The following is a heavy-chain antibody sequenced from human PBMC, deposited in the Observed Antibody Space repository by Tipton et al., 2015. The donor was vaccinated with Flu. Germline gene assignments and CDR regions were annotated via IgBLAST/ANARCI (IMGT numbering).Heavy chain of an antibody. J-gene: IGHJ4*02. Sequence: LRLSCTVSGDSISTFYWGWIRQPPGKGLEWVGYFFYGETTKYSPSLKSRVTISIDTSKNHFSLNLKSVTAADTAVYYCAKASGVLEWRSWTFDSWGKGTLVTVSS. V-gene: IGHV4-59*01. D-gene: IGHD3-3*01. CDR1: GDSISTFY. CDR3: AKASGVLEWRSWTFDS. CDR2: FFYGETT.